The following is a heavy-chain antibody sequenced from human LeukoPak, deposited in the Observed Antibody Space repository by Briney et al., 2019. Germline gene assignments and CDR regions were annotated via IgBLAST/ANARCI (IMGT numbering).Heavy chain of an antibody. D-gene: IGHD6-19*01. J-gene: IGHJ4*02. CDR1: GFTFSNYS. CDR3: ARVSYSSGWPPFDY. V-gene: IGHV3-21*01. Sequence: PGGSLRLSCAASGFTFSNYSINWVRQAPGKGLEWISSISSSSNYIFYADSVKGRFTISRDNAKNSLYLQMNSLRADDTAVYYCARVSYSSGWPPFDYWGQGTLVTVSS. CDR2: ISSSSNYI.